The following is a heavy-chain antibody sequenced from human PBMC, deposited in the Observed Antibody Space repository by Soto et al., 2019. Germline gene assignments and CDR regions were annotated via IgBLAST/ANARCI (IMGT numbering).Heavy chain of an antibody. J-gene: IGHJ6*02. CDR1: GGSISSGGYY. CDR2: IYYSGST. CDR3: AASCVACGGFNYYGMDV. D-gene: IGHD2-21*01. Sequence: QVQLQESGPGLVKPSQTLSLTCTVSGGSISSGGYYWSWIRQHPGKGLEWIGYIYYSGSTYYNPSLKNRVTISVDTSKNPFSLKLSYVTAADTAVYYCAASCVACGGFNYYGMDVWGQGTTVTVSS. V-gene: IGHV4-31*03.